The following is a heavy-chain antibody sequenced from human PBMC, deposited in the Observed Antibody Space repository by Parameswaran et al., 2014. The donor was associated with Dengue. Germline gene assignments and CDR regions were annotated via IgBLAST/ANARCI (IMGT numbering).Heavy chain of an antibody. J-gene: IGHJ4*02. Sequence: WIRQPPGKRLEWVSTIGGGGGSTYYADSVKGRFTISRDNSKNTLYLQMNSLRAEDTAVYYCAKHSNSGIYYGGFDYWGQGTLVTVSS. V-gene: IGHV3-23*01. CDR3: AKHSNSGIYYGGFDY. CDR2: IGGGGGST. D-gene: IGHD1-26*01.